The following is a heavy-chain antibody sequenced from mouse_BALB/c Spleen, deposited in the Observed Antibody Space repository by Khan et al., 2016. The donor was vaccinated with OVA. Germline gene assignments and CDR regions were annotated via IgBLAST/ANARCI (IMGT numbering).Heavy chain of an antibody. Sequence: QVQLQESGPGLVAPSQSLSITCTVSGFSLTGYGVNWVRQPPAKGLEWLGVIWDDGIADYHSALKDRVSISKDNYKSKVFLKMNRPQTDDTARYYCARGPYFGNEFAMDYWGQGTSVTVSS. CDR2: IWDDGIA. CDR3: ARGPYFGNEFAMDY. D-gene: IGHD2-10*01. CDR1: GFSLTGYG. V-gene: IGHV2-6-7*01. J-gene: IGHJ4*01.